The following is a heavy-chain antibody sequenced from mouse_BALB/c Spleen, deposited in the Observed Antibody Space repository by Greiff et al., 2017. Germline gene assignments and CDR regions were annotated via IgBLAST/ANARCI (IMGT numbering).Heavy chain of an antibody. CDR3: TSYYYGSGGFAY. D-gene: IGHD1-1*01. Sequence: EVKLVESGGGLVQPGGSMKLSCVASGFTFSNYWMNWVRQSPEKGLEWVAEIRLKSNNYATHYAESVKGRFTISRDDSKSSVYLQMNNLRAEDTGIYYCTSYYYGSGGFAYWGQGTLVTVSA. J-gene: IGHJ3*01. V-gene: IGHV6-6*02. CDR1: GFTFSNYW. CDR2: IRLKSNNYAT.